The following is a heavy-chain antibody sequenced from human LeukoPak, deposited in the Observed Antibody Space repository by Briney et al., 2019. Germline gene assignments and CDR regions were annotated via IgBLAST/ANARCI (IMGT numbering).Heavy chain of an antibody. CDR1: GGSFSGYY. Sequence: SETLSLTCAVYGGSFSGYYWSWIRQPPGKGLEWIGEITNSGSTNYNSSLKSRVTISVDTSKNQFSLKLNSVTAADTAVYYCARDYTSWGQGRMVTVSS. CDR3: ARDYTS. CDR2: ITNSGST. D-gene: IGHD4-11*01. V-gene: IGHV4-34*01. J-gene: IGHJ3*01.